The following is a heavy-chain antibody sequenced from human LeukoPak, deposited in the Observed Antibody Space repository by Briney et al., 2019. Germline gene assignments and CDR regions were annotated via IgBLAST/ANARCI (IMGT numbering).Heavy chain of an antibody. V-gene: IGHV3-13*01. CDR2: IGTAGDT. CDR1: GFTLSYYD. Sequence: GGPVSLSCAASGFTLSYYDMHWLRQATGKGLEGVSAIGTAGDTYYTRPVKGRFTISRENAKNSFHLQMNSLRAGDTAVYYCARVAKERVGGVYYFDYWGQGTLVTVSS. J-gene: IGHJ4*02. CDR3: ARVAKERVGGVYYFDY. D-gene: IGHD1-1*01.